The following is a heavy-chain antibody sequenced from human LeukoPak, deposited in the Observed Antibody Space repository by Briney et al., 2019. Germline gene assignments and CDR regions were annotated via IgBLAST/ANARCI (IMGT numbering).Heavy chain of an antibody. J-gene: IGHJ4*02. CDR2: ISENGEST. V-gene: IGHV3-23*01. CDR3: ARDRLRRIVGAIDY. CDR1: GLTFNTYA. Sequence: GGSLRLSCAASGLTFNTYAMSWVRRAPGKGLEWVSSISENGESTYYADSVKGRFTISRDNAKNSLYLQMNSLRAEDTAVYYCARDRLRRIVGAIDYWGQGTLVTVSS. D-gene: IGHD1-26*01.